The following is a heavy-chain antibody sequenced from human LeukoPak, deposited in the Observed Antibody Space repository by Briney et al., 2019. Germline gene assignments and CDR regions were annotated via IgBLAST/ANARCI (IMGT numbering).Heavy chain of an antibody. CDR2: ISTSSSHI. V-gene: IGHV3-21*01. J-gene: IGHJ4*02. D-gene: IGHD3-10*01. CDR1: EFTFSEYS. CDR3: ARQVSGYGSGSFYFDY. Sequence: PGGSLRLSCAASEFTFSEYSMNWVRQAPGKGLEWVSFISTSSSHIYYGDSVKGRFTISRDNARNSVSLQMNSLRAEDTAVYYCARQVSGYGSGSFYFDYWGQGMLVTVSS.